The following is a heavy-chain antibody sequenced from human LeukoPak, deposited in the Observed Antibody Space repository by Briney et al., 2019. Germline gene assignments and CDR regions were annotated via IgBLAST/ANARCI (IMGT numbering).Heavy chain of an antibody. CDR1: GGSISSSNYY. CDR3: ARHADRLGFILTGYYLDY. D-gene: IGHD3-9*01. V-gene: IGHV4-39*01. CDR2: IYDSGST. J-gene: IGHJ4*02. Sequence: SETLSLTCTVSGGSISSSNYYWGWIRQPPGKGPEWIGSIYDSGSTYYNPSLKSRVTISVDTSKNQFSLKLSSVTAADTAVYYCARHADRLGFILTGYYLDYWGQGTLVTVSS.